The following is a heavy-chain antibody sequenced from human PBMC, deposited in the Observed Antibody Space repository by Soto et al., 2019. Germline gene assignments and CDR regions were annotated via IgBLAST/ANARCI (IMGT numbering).Heavy chain of an antibody. Sequence: QITLRESGPTLVKPTQTLTLICTVSGFSLSTSGVIVGWIRQPPGKALEWLALIYWDGDTRYSPSLQNRLIXTXDXXKNQVVLTMTNMDPVDTATYYCARRHSQLGYPFGYWGQGTLVTVSS. D-gene: IGHD5-12*01. V-gene: IGHV2-5*02. J-gene: IGHJ4*02. CDR1: GFSLSTSGVI. CDR3: ARRHSQLGYPFGY. CDR2: IYWDGDT.